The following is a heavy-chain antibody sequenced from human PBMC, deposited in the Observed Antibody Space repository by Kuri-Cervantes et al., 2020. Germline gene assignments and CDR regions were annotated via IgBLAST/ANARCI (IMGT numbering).Heavy chain of an antibody. J-gene: IGHJ4*01. V-gene: IGHV4-34*01. CDR2: INHSGST. Sequence: SQTLSLTCAVYGGSFSGYYWSWIRQPPGKGLEWIGEINHSGSTNYNPSLKSRVTISVDTSKNQFSLKLSSVTAADTAVYNCARQDRYFDYWGQGSLVTVSS. CDR1: GGSFSGYY. CDR3: ARQDRYFDY.